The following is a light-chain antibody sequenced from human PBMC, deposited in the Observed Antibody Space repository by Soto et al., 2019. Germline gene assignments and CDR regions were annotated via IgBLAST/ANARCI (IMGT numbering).Light chain of an antibody. Sequence: EIVMTQSPATLSLSPGERATLSCRASQTVRNNYLAWYQQKPGQAPRLLIYDASSRATGIPDRFSGGGSGTDFTLTISRLEPEDFAVYYCQQYGTSVWTFGQGTKVDI. J-gene: IGKJ1*01. CDR2: DAS. CDR3: QQYGTSVWT. CDR1: QTVRNNY. V-gene: IGKV3-20*01.